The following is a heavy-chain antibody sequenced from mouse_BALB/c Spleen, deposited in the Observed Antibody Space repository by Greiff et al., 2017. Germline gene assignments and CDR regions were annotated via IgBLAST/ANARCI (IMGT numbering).Heavy chain of an antibody. J-gene: IGHJ3*01. CDR1: GYTFTSYW. CDR2: IDPSDSYT. CDR3: TRGGTY. Sequence: QVQLQQPGAELVKPGASVKMSCKASGYTFTSYWMHWVKQRPGQGLEWIGTIDPSDSYTSYNQKFKGKATLTVDTSSSTAYMQLSSLTSEDSAVCYCTRGGTYWGQGTLVTVSA. V-gene: IGHV1S127*01.